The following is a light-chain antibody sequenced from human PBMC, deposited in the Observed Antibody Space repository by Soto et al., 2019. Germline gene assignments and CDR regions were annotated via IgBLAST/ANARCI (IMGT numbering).Light chain of an antibody. J-gene: IGLJ3*02. CDR1: NSNIGSNY. V-gene: IGLV1-47*01. Sequence: QSVLTQPPSASGTPGQRVTISCSGGNSNIGSNYVYWYRQLPGTAPKLLIYTNNQRPSGVPDRFSGSKSATSASLAIGGLRSEDEADYYCAAWDDSLSGGVFGGGTQLTVL. CDR3: AAWDDSLSGGV. CDR2: TNN.